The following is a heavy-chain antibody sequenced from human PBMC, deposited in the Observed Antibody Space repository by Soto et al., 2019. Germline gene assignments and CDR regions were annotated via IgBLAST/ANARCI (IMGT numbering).Heavy chain of an antibody. V-gene: IGHV3-23*01. CDR1: GFTFSNSA. Sequence: GGSLRLSCAASGFTFSNSAMSWVRQAPGKGLDWVSSISDDGVNTYYADSVKGRFTISRDNSKNTLYLQMNSLRAEDTAVYYCARDQTGYCSSTSCYANYYYYGMDVWGQGTTVTVSS. D-gene: IGHD2-2*01. CDR3: ARDQTGYCSSTSCYANYYYYGMDV. CDR2: ISDDGVNT. J-gene: IGHJ6*02.